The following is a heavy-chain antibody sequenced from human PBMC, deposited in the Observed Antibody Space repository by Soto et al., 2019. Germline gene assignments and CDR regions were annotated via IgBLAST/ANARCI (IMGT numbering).Heavy chain of an antibody. CDR3: AKDTSNIGWCLHFHH. J-gene: IGHJ1*01. Sequence: EVQLVESGGGLVQPGRSLRLSCATSGFTFDDYAMHWVRQAPGKGLEWVSGISWNSAFIGYADSVKGRFTISRDNAKDSMYLEMNSLRPDDTAFYYCAKDTSNIGWCLHFHHWGHGTLVTVSS. CDR2: ISWNSAFI. D-gene: IGHD6-19*01. CDR1: GFTFDDYA. V-gene: IGHV3-9*01.